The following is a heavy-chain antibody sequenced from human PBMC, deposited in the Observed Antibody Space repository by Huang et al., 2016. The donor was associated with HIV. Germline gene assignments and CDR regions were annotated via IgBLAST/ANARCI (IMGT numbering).Heavy chain of an antibody. D-gene: IGHD3-22*01. V-gene: IGHV4-34*02. CDR3: ARRYNSRRDY. Sequence: QVQLEQWGAGLLQASETLSLTCAVYGGSFSGYYWTWLRQAPGKGLEGVGEINHRGNTNYNPALKSRVNMSVDTSKRQFSLYLTSLSAADTGTYFCARRYNSRRDYWGRGTLVTVHS. J-gene: IGHJ4*02. CDR2: INHRGNT. CDR1: GGSFSGYY.